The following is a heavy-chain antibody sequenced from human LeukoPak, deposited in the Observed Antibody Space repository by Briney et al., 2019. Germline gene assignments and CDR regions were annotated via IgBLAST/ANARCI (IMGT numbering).Heavy chain of an antibody. CDR3: ARGYDFWSGPDY. Sequence: SETLSLTCTVSGGSISSYYWSWLRQPAGKGLEWIGRIYTSGSTNYNPSLKSRVTMSVDTSKNQSSLKLSSVIAADTAVYYCARGYDFWSGPDYWGQGTLVTVSS. CDR2: IYTSGST. D-gene: IGHD3-3*01. V-gene: IGHV4-4*07. J-gene: IGHJ4*02. CDR1: GGSISSYY.